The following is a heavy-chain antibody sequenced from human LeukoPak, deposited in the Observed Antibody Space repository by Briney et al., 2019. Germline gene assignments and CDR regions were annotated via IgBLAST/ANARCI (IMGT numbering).Heavy chain of an antibody. D-gene: IGHD3-10*01. CDR2: INPNSGGT. V-gene: IGHV1-2*02. J-gene: IGHJ4*02. CDR3: ARDHDSGYFDY. CDR1: GYTFTGYY. Sequence: ASVKVSCKASGYTFTGYYMHWVRQAPGQGLEWMGWINPNSGGTNHAQKFQGRVTMTRDTSISTAYMELSRLRSDDTAVYYCARDHDSGYFDYWGQGTLVTVSS.